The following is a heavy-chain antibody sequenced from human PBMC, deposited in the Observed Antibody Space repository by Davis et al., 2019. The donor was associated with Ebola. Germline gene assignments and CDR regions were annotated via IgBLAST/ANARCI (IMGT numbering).Heavy chain of an antibody. J-gene: IGHJ6*04. Sequence: AASVKVSCKASGYTFSGYYINWVRQAPGQGLEWMGRVNPYSGGTNYAQKFQARVTMTRDTSISTAYMELSRLRSDDTAVYYCARVRYCGGDCSKNYYYGMGVWGKGTTVTVSS. CDR2: VNPYSGGT. CDR1: GYTFSGYY. D-gene: IGHD2-21*02. CDR3: ARVRYCGGDCSKNYYYGMGV. V-gene: IGHV1-2*06.